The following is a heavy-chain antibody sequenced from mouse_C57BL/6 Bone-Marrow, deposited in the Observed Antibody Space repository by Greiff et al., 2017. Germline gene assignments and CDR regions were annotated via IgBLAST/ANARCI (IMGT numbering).Heavy chain of an antibody. J-gene: IGHJ2*01. Sequence: QVQLQQPGAELVRPGSSVKLSCKASGYTFTSYWMDWVKQRPGQGLEWIGNIYPSDSETHYNQKFKDKATLTVDKSSSTAYMQLSSLTSEDSAVYYCARRDYYGSSFDYWGQGTTLTVPS. CDR1: GYTFTSYW. V-gene: IGHV1-61*01. D-gene: IGHD1-1*01. CDR3: ARRDYYGSSFDY. CDR2: IYPSDSET.